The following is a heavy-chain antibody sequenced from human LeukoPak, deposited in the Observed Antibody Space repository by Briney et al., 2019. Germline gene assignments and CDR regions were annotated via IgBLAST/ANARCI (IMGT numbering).Heavy chain of an antibody. CDR2: IIPIFGTA. V-gene: IGHV1-69*13. J-gene: IGHJ6*02. CDR1: VGTFINYA. Sequence: GASVTVSFKASVGTFINYAISWVRQAPGQGREWMGGIIPIFGTANYAQKFQGRVTITADESTSTAYMELSSLRSEDTAVYYCARANAHGGNSNYGMDVWGQGTTVTVSS. CDR3: ARANAHGGNSNYGMDV. D-gene: IGHD4-23*01.